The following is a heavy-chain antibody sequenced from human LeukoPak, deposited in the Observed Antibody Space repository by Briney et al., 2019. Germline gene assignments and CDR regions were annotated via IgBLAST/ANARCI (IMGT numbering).Heavy chain of an antibody. CDR1: GFTFSSYS. CDR2: ISYDGSNK. D-gene: IGHD6-13*01. J-gene: IGHJ4*02. V-gene: IGHV3-30*18. Sequence: GGSLRLSCAASGFTFSSYSMNWVRQAPGKGLEWVAVISYDGSNKYYADSVKGRFTISRDNSKSTLYLQMNSLRAEDTAVYYCAKSRQLVLSTDYWGQGTLVTVSS. CDR3: AKSRQLVLSTDY.